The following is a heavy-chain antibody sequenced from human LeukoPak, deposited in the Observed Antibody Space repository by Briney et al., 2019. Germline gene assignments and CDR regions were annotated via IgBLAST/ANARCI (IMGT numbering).Heavy chain of an antibody. V-gene: IGHV3-66*01. CDR3: ASALGTYYDILTGYLDQDY. CDR1: GFTVSSNY. D-gene: IGHD3-9*01. CDR2: IYSGGST. Sequence: GGSLRLSCAASGFTVSSNYMSWVRQAPGKGLEWVSVIYSGGSTYYAGSVKGRFTISRDNSKNTLYLQMNSLRAEDTAVYYCASALGTYYDILTGYLDQDYWGQGTLVTVSS. J-gene: IGHJ4*02.